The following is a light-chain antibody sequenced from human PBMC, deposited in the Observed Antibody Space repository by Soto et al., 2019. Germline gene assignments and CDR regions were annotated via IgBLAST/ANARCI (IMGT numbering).Light chain of an antibody. Sequence: QAVLTQPPSVSGAPGQRVTISCIGSSSNIGAAHDVHWYQQLPGTAPKLLICGNYNRPSGVPDRFSGSRSGAAASLAITGLRAEDEADYYCQSYDSSLNVVFGGGTKVTVL. CDR3: QSYDSSLNVV. CDR1: SSNIGAAHD. V-gene: IGLV1-40*01. J-gene: IGLJ2*01. CDR2: GNY.